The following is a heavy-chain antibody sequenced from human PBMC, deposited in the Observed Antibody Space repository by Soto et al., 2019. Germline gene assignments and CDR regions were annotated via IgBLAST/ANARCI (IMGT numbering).Heavy chain of an antibody. CDR1: GFTFSSYA. J-gene: IGHJ4*02. CDR3: ATNPYYDILTGYYPFDY. CDR2: ISGSGGST. D-gene: IGHD3-9*01. V-gene: IGHV3-23*01. Sequence: EVQLLESGGGLVQPGGSLRLSCAASGFTFSSYAMSWVRQAPGKGLEWVSAISGSGGSTYYADSVKGRFTISRDNSKNTLYLQMNSLRAEDTAVYYCATNPYYDILTGYYPFDYWGQGTLVTVSS.